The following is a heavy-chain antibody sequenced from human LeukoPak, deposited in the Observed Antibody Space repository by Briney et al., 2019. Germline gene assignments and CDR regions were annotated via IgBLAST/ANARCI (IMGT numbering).Heavy chain of an antibody. D-gene: IGHD3-22*01. CDR1: GGSISSSSYY. J-gene: IGHJ4*02. CDR2: IYYSGST. V-gene: IGHV4-39*01. CDR3: ARLTYYYDSSGYYYIDY. Sequence: SETLSLTCTVSGGSISSSSYYWGWIRQPPGKGLEWIGSIYYSGSTYYNPSLKSRVTISVDTSKNQFSLKLSSVTAADTAVYYCARLTYYYDSSGYYYIDYWGQGTLVTVSS.